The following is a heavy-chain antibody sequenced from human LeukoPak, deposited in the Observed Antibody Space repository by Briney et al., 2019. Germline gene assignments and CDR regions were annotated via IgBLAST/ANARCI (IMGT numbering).Heavy chain of an antibody. CDR3: ATDVRIAATLRQEY. CDR2: FDPEDGET. J-gene: IGHJ4*02. CDR1: GYTLTELS. V-gene: IGHV1-24*01. Sequence: GASVKVSCKVSGYTLTELSMHWVRQAPGKGLEWMGGFDPEDGETIYAQKFQGRVTMTEDTSTDTAYMELSSLRSEDTAVYYCATDVRIAATLRQEYWGQGTLVTASS. D-gene: IGHD2-15*01.